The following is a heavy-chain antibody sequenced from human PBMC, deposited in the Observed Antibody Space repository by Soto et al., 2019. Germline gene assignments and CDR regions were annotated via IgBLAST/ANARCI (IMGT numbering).Heavy chain of an antibody. J-gene: IGHJ6*02. D-gene: IGHD3-16*01. Sequence: GESLKISCKGSGYSFTSYWIGWVRQMPGKGLEWMGIIYPGDSDTRYSPSFQGQVTISADKSISTAYLQWSSLKASDTAMYYCARTGDLRYYYYGMDVWGQGTTVTVSS. CDR2: IYPGDSDT. V-gene: IGHV5-51*01. CDR1: GYSFTSYW. CDR3: ARTGDLRYYYYGMDV.